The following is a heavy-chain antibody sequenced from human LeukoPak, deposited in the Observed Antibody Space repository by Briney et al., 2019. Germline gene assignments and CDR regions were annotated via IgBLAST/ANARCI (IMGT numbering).Heavy chain of an antibody. CDR2: INHRVSI. D-gene: IGHD3-10*01. Sequence: SETLSLTCAVYGGSFSVYYGSWIRQPPGKVLEWIGEINHRVSINYNLSLKSRVTISVDTSKNQFSLKLSSVTAADTAVYYCARGRTTYYGSGSYSFPRGMDVWGQGTTVTVSS. V-gene: IGHV4-34*01. J-gene: IGHJ6*02. CDR3: ARGRTTYYGSGSYSFPRGMDV. CDR1: GGSFSVYY.